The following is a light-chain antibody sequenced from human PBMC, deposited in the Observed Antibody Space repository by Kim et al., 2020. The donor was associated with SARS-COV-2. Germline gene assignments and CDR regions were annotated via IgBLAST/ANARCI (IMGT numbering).Light chain of an antibody. V-gene: IGKV1-17*02. J-gene: IGKJ1*01. CDR2: GVS. Sequence: DIQMTQSPSSLSASIGDRVTVTCRASQDIGNDLGWYQQRPGKPPKRLIYGVSNLESGVPLRFSGSGSGTDFTLTISNLQPEDSATYFCLQYSNYPLTFGQGTKVDIK. CDR3: LQYSNYPLT. CDR1: QDIGND.